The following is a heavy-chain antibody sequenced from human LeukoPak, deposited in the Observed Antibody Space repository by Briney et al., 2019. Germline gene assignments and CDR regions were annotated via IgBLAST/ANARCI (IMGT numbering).Heavy chain of an antibody. J-gene: IGHJ5*02. Sequence: SETLSLTCTVSGGSISSYYWSWIRQPPGKGLEWIGEINHSGSTNYNPSLKSRVTISVDTSKNQFSLKLSSVTAADTAVYYCARRGQYAILTGLWFDPWGQGTLVTVSS. D-gene: IGHD3-9*01. CDR2: INHSGST. CDR1: GGSISSYY. V-gene: IGHV4-34*01. CDR3: ARRGQYAILTGLWFDP.